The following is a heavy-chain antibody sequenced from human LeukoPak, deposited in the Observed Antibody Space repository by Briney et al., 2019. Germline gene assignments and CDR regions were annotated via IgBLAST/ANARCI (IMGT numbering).Heavy chain of an antibody. V-gene: IGHV3-30*02. J-gene: IGHJ6*03. CDR1: GFTFSSYG. CDR2: IWYVGSNK. CDR3: EKDLRGKSGYALYYLDV. D-gene: IGHD3-3*01. Sequence: GGSLRLSCAASGFTFSSYGMHWVRQAPGKGLEWVAFIWYVGSNKYYADSVKGRFTISRDNSKNTLYLQMSSLRAEDTAVYYSEKDLRGKSGYALYYLDVWGKGTSVTVSS.